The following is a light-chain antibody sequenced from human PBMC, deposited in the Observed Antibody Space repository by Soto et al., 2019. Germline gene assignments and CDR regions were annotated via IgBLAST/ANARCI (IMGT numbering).Light chain of an antibody. J-gene: IGKJ1*01. V-gene: IGKV1-5*03. Sequence: DIPMTQSPSTLSASVGDRVTITCRASQSISSWLAWYQQKPGQAPKLLIYKASSLESGVPSRFSGSGSGTEFTLTISSLQPDDFATSYCQQYNSPWTFGQGTKVEI. CDR1: QSISSW. CDR3: QQYNSPWT. CDR2: KAS.